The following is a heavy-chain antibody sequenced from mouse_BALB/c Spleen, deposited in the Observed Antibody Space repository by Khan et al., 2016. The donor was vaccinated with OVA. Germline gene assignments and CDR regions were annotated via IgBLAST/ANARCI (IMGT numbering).Heavy chain of an antibody. Sequence: EVKVVESGGDLVKPGGSLKLSCAASGFTFSTYGMSWVRQIPDKRLEWVATISSAGDYTYYPDNVKGRFTISRDNAKNTLYLQMSSLQSEDTAMFYCASHLTVSFAYWGQGTLVTVST. CDR2: ISSAGDYT. CDR3: ASHLTVSFAY. D-gene: IGHD4-1*01. CDR1: GFTFSTYG. V-gene: IGHV5-6*01. J-gene: IGHJ3*01.